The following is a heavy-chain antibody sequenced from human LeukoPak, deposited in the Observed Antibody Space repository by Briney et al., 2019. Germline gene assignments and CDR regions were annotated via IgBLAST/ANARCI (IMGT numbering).Heavy chain of an antibody. CDR2: ISSSSSYI. V-gene: IGHV3-21*01. CDR3: ARGPFRLGELSLLLEFSGYYFDY. Sequence: GGSLRLSCAASGFTFSSYSMNWVRQAPGKGLEWVSSISSSSSYIYYADSVKGRFTIPRDNAKNSPYLQMNSLRAEDTAVYYCARGPFRLGELSLLLEFSGYYFDYWGQGTLVTVSS. D-gene: IGHD3-16*02. CDR1: GFTFSSYS. J-gene: IGHJ4*02.